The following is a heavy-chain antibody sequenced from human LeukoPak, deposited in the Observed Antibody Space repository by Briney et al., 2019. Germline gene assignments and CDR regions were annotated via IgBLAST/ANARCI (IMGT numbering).Heavy chain of an antibody. CDR3: VKDRMDGGDCSSAGFVDC. CDR1: GFTFKNYA. J-gene: IGHJ4*02. CDR2: ISGGGPTT. V-gene: IGHV3-23*01. Sequence: GGSLRLSCAASGFTFKNYAMSWVRQAPGKGLKWVSSISGGGPTTYYADSLKGRFTISRDNSKNTLYLQMNSLRAEDTAIYYCVKDRMDGGDCSSAGFVDCWGQGTLVTVSS. D-gene: IGHD2-21*02.